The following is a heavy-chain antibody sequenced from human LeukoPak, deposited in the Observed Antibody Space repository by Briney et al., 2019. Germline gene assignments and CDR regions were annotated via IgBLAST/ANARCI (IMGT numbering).Heavy chain of an antibody. D-gene: IGHD3-22*01. J-gene: IGHJ5*02. CDR1: GFSLTTSGVG. CDR3: AHRRDSSGYQYRYWFAP. V-gene: IGHV2-5*02. CDR2: INWDDQK. Sequence: SGPTLVNPTQTLTLTCTFSGFSLTTSGVGVGWIRQPPGKALEWLALINWDDQKVYNPSLQSRLSITKDTSKNQVVLTMTNVDPVDTATYYCAHRRDSSGYQYRYWFAPWGQGTLVTVSS.